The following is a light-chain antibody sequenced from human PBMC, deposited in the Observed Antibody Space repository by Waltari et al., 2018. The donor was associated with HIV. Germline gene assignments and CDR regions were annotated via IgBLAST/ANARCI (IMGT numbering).Light chain of an antibody. CDR1: SSDIGGSTS. CDR2: DVT. J-gene: IGLJ2*01. Sequence: QSALTQPASVSGSPGQSITISCTGTSSDIGGSTSVYWYQHHPGKAPKLIIYDVTERPTGIPNRFSGSKSDNTASLTISGLQTEDEADFYCSSYITGSPFVFGGGTKVTVL. CDR3: SSYITGSPFV. V-gene: IGLV2-14*03.